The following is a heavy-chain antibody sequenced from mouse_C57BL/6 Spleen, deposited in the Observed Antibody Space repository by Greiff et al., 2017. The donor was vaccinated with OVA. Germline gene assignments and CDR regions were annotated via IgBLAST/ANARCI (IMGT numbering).Heavy chain of an antibody. J-gene: IGHJ4*01. CDR1: GYTFTSYW. Sequence: VKLQQPGAELVMPGASVKLSCKASGYTFTSYWMHWVKQRPGQGLEWIGEIDPSDSYTNYNQKFKGKSTLTVDKSSSTAYMQLSSLTSEDSAVYYCARSGGNYEDAMDYWGQGTSVTVSS. CDR2: IDPSDSYT. D-gene: IGHD2-1*01. CDR3: ARSGGNYEDAMDY. V-gene: IGHV1-69*01.